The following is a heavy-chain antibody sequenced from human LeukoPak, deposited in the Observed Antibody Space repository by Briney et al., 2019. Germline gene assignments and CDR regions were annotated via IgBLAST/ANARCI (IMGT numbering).Heavy chain of an antibody. V-gene: IGHV3-7*03. J-gene: IGHJ4*02. CDR2: IKQDGSEK. CDR3: ARLEWLVFGY. CDR1: GFTPSSYW. Sequence: GGSLRLSCAASGFTPSSYWTSWVRQAPGQGLDWVANIKQDGSEKYYVDSVKGRFTISRDNAKNSLYLQMNSLRAEDTAVYYCARLEWLVFGYCGQGTLATVSS. D-gene: IGHD6-19*01.